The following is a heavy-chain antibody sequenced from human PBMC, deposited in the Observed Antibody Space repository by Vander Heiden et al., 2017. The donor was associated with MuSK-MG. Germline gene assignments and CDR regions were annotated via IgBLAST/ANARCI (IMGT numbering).Heavy chain of an antibody. Sequence: EVQLLASGGGSVRPGGSLRLSCAASGSTVSTFTLNCVRTAPGKGAEWVSSIDQIGSTYYADSVKGRFTISRDNSKNTLSLQMNSLRAEDTALYYCAKDRVPDGVWSFDYWGQETLVTVSS. CDR1: GSTVSTFT. J-gene: IGHJ4*02. D-gene: IGHD4-17*01. V-gene: IGHV3-23*01. CDR2: IDQIGST. CDR3: AKDRVPDGVWSFDY.